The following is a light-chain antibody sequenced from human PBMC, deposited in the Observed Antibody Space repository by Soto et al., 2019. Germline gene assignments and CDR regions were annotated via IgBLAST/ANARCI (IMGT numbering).Light chain of an antibody. V-gene: IGKV4-1*01. CDR2: WAS. Sequence: DFVMTQSPDSLAVSLGERAAINCKSSLSVLSSSNNKNYLAWFQQKPGQPPKLLIYWASTRESGVPDRFSGSGSGTDFTLTISSLQAEDVAVYYCQQYYSTPWTFGQGTKVEIK. J-gene: IGKJ1*01. CDR3: QQYYSTPWT. CDR1: LSVLSSSNNKNY.